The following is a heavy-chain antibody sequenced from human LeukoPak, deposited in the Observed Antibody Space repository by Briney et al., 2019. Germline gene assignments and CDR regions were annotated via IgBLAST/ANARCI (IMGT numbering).Heavy chain of an antibody. CDR1: GGSFSAYY. V-gene: IGHV4-34*01. J-gene: IGHJ4*02. CDR2: INHSGST. Sequence: PSETLSLTCAVYGGSFSAYYWSWIRQPPGKGLEWIGEINHSGSTNYNPSLKSRVTISVDTSKNQFSLKLSSVTAADTAVYYCARLTRRSGNYFENWGQGTLVTVSS. CDR3: ARLTRRSGNYFEN. D-gene: IGHD1-1*01.